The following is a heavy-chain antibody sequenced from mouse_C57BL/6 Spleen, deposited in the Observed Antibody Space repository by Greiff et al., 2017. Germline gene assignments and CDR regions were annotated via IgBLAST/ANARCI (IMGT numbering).Heavy chain of an antibody. D-gene: IGHD1-1*01. J-gene: IGHJ1*03. V-gene: IGHV1-52*01. Sequence: QVQLQQPGAELVRPGSSVKLSCKASGYTFTSYWMHWVKQRPIQGLEWIGNIDPSDSETHYNQKFKDKATLTVDKSSSTAYMQLSSLTSEDSAVYYCARSYGSRTGYFDVWGTGTTVTVSS. CDR1: GYTFTSYW. CDR2: IDPSDSET. CDR3: ARSYGSRTGYFDV.